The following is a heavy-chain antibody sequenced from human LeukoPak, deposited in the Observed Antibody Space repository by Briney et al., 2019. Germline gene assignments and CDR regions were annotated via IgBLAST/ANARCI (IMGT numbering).Heavy chain of an antibody. CDR1: GFTFSTFA. V-gene: IGHV3-23*01. CDR3: ATYRQVLLPFES. D-gene: IGHD2-8*02. CDR2: IFPSGGEI. Sequence: GGSLRLSCVASGFTFSTFAMIWVRQPPGKGLEWVSSIFPSGGEIHYADSVRGRFTISRDNSKSTLSLQMNSLRVEDTAIYYCATYRQVLLPFESWGQGTLITVSS. J-gene: IGHJ4*02.